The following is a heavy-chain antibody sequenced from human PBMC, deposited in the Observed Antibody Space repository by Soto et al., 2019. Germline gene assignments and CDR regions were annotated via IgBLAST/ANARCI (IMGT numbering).Heavy chain of an antibody. J-gene: IGHJ4*02. CDR3: GSSYGSGYRAFDY. CDR2: TNPILSMS. Sequence: QVQLVQSGAEVKKPGSSVRVSCKASGDTFTFYSINWVRQAPGLGLEWMGRTNPILSMSNYAQRFQGRVTMTADKSTSTAYMELSSLRSEDTAMYYCGSSYGSGYRAFDYWGQGALVTVSS. CDR1: GDTFTFYS. D-gene: IGHD3-10*01. V-gene: IGHV1-69*02.